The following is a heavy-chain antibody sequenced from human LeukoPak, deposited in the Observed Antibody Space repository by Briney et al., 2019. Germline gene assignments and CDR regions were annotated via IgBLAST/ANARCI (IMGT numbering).Heavy chain of an antibody. CDR1: GLTFSSYA. CDR2: ISGSGGTT. V-gene: IGHV3-23*01. J-gene: IGHJ6*03. CDR3: AKGAVESLDYYFYMEV. Sequence: GGSLRLSCVASGLTFSSYAMNWVRQAPGKGLQWVSSISGSGGTTYIADSVKGRFTISRDNSKNTLFLEMNSLRVEDTALYYCAKGAVESLDYYFYMEVWGTGTTVTVSS.